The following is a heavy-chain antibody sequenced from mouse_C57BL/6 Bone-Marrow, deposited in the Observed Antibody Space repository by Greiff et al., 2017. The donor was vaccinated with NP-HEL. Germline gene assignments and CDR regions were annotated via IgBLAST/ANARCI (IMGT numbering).Heavy chain of an antibody. CDR3: AREPPDYYGSSPYDFDY. CDR2: INPGSGGT. D-gene: IGHD1-1*01. V-gene: IGHV1-54*01. Sequence: VQLQQSGAELVRPGTSVKVSCKASGYAFTNYLIEWVKQRPGQGLEWIGVINPGSGGTNYNEKFKGKATLTADKSSSTAYMPLSILTSEDSAVYVCAREPPDYYGSSPYDFDYWGQGTTLTVSS. J-gene: IGHJ2*01. CDR1: GYAFTNYL.